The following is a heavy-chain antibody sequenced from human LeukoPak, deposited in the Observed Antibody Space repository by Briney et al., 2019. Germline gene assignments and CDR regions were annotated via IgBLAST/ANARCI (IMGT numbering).Heavy chain of an antibody. CDR2: IKQDGSQK. CDR1: GFTFSNFW. CDR3: VAGTTY. Sequence: GGSLRLSCAASGFTFSNFWMTWVRQAPGKGLEWVAIIKQDGSQKYYVDSVKGRFTISRDNARNSLYLQMNSLRAEDTAVYWAVAGTTYWGQGTLVTVSS. J-gene: IGHJ4*02. D-gene: IGHD6-19*01. V-gene: IGHV3-7*05.